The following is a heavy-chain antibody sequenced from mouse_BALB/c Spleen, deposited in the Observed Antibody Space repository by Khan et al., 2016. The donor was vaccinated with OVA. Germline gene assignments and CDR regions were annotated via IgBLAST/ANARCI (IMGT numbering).Heavy chain of an antibody. CDR1: GFAFNSYD. Sequence: EVQLVESGGGLVKPGGSLKLSCEVSGFAFNSYDMSWVRQTPEKRLEWVATISSTGTYPYYPDSVKGRFTISRDTARNTLYLQMSSLRSEDTSLYYGTRPSYYGNPWFTYWGQGTLVTVSA. V-gene: IGHV5-9*02. D-gene: IGHD2-10*01. J-gene: IGHJ3*01. CDR2: ISSTGTYP. CDR3: TRPSYYGNPWFTY.